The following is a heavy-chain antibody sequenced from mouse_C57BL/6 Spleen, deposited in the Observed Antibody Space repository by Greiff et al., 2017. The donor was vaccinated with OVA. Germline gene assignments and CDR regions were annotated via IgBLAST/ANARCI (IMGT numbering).Heavy chain of an antibody. CDR2: IYPRDGST. J-gene: IGHJ2*01. Sequence: VQLQQSGPELVKPGASVKLSCKASGYTFTSYDITWVKQRPGQGLEWIGWIYPRDGSTKYNEKFKGKATLTVDTSSSTASMELHSRTSEDSAFYFWARRPPYYFDDWGQGTTLTVSS. V-gene: IGHV1-85*01. CDR1: GYTFTSYD. CDR3: ARRPPYYFDD.